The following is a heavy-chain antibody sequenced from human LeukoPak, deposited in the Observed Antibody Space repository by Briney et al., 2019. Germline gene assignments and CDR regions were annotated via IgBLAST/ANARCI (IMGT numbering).Heavy chain of an antibody. D-gene: IGHD2-8*01. CDR3: ARALDCTNGVCFGDDAFDI. CDR2: IIPMFGTP. Sequence: SVKVSCKASGGTFSSNAMSWVRQAPGQGLEWMGGIIPMFGTPNSAQKFRGRVTITADESTSTTYMELSSLRSEDTAVYYCARALDCTNGVCFGDDAFDIWGQGTMVTVPS. J-gene: IGHJ3*02. CDR1: GGTFSSNA. V-gene: IGHV1-69*13.